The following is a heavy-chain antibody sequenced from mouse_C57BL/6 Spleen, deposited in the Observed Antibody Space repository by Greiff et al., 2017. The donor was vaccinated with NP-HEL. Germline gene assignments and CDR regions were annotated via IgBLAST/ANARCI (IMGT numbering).Heavy chain of an antibody. CDR2: IDPSDSET. V-gene: IGHV1-52*01. CDR3: ARCAGSYWYFDV. CDR1: GYTFTSYW. Sequence: VKLQQPGAELVRPGSSVKLSCKASGYTFTSYWMHWVKQRPIQGLEWIGNIDPSDSETHYNQKFKDKSTLTVDKSSSTAYMQLSSLTSDDSAVYYCARCAGSYWYFDVWGTGTTVTVSS. J-gene: IGHJ1*03.